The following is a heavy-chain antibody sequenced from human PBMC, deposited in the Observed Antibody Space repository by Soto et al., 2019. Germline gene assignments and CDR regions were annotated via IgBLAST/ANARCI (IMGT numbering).Heavy chain of an antibody. CDR1: GFIFADYS. CDR3: VRVSKLSWNFDL. Sequence: GGSLRLSCAASGFIFADYSASWVRQRPWRGLEWVAIFGNRYEADSVEGRFTISGDTSKNTFYLQMNSLRADDTAVYYCVRVSKLSWNFDLCGRGTDVTLCS. V-gene: IGHV3-23*05. J-gene: IGHJ2*01. D-gene: IGHD2-15*01. CDR2: FGNR.